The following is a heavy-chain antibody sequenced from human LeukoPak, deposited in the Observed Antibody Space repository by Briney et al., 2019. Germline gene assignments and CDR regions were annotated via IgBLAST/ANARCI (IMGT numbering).Heavy chain of an antibody. J-gene: IGHJ6*03. Sequence: SEALSLTCTVSGGSISSSSYYWGWIRQPPGKGLEWIGSIYHSGSTYYNPSLKSRVTISVDTSKNQFSLKLSSVTAADTAVYYCARRRVYYYMDVWGKGTTVTVSS. CDR3: ARRRVYYYMDV. CDR2: IYHSGST. CDR1: GGSISSSSYY. V-gene: IGHV4-39*07.